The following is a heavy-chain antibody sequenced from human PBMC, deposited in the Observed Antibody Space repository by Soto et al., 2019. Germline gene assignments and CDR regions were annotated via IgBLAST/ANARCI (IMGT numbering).Heavy chain of an antibody. CDR1: GFSFSVYG. CDR2: IWYDASKQ. CDR3: AAWAEGATEVH. V-gene: IGHV3-33*01. J-gene: IGHJ4*02. D-gene: IGHD2-15*01. Sequence: GGSLRLSCETSGFSFSVYGMHWVRQAPGKGLEWVAVIWYDASKQFYAASVEGRFTISRDNSKAILYLQMNSLRAEDTAVYYCAAWAEGATEVHWGQGTLVTVSS.